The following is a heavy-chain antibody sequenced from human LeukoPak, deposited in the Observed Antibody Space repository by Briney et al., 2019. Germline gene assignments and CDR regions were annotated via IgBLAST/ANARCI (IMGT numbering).Heavy chain of an antibody. D-gene: IGHD4/OR15-4a*01. Sequence: GGSLRLSCAASGFIFSTNAMSWVRQAPGKGLEWVSGILGSGVATFYADSVKGRFTISRDNSKNTLYLQMDSLRAEDTAVYYCAKAKYDYGDPVGWFDPWGQGTLVTVSS. CDR3: AKAKYDYGDPVGWFDP. CDR1: GFIFSTNA. CDR2: ILGSGVAT. V-gene: IGHV3-23*01. J-gene: IGHJ5*02.